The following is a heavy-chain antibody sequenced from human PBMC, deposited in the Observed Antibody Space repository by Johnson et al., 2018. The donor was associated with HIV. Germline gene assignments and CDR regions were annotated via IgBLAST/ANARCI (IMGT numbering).Heavy chain of an antibody. Sequence: QVQLVESGGGVVQPGRSLRLSCAASGFTFSSYAMHWVRQAPGKGLEWVAVISYDGSNKYYADSVKGRFTISRDNSKNTLYLKMNSLRAEDTAVYYCARDRAVAATSGAGAFDIWGQGTMVTVSS. D-gene: IGHD2-15*01. CDR2: ISYDGSNK. CDR3: ARDRAVAATSGAGAFDI. J-gene: IGHJ3*02. CDR1: GFTFSSYA. V-gene: IGHV3-30-3*01.